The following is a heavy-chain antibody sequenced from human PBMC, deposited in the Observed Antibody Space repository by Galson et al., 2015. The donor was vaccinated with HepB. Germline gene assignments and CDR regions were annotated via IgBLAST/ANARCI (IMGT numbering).Heavy chain of an antibody. D-gene: IGHD3-9*01. CDR1: GFTFTSSA. CDR3: ARDTVMYYDILTGHDY. Sequence: SVKVSCKASGFTFTSSAMQWVRQARGQRLEWIGWIVVGSGNTNYAQKFQGRVTMTTDTSTSTAYMELRSLRSDDTAVYYCARDTVMYYDILTGHDYWGQGTLVTVSS. J-gene: IGHJ4*02. CDR2: IVVGSGNT. V-gene: IGHV1-58*02.